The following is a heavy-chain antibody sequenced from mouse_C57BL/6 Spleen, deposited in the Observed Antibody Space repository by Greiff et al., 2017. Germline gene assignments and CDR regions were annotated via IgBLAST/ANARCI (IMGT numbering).Heavy chain of an antibody. V-gene: IGHV1-55*01. J-gene: IGHJ1*03. CDR2: IYPGSGST. CDR1: GYTFTSYW. Sequence: QVQLKQPGAELVKPGASVKMSCKASGYTFTSYWITWVKQRPGQGLEWIGDIYPGSGSTNYNEKFKSKATLTVDTSSSTAYMQLSSLTSEDSAVYYCAREGLGVEEYFDVWGTGTTVTVSS. CDR3: AREGLGVEEYFDV. D-gene: IGHD1-1*01.